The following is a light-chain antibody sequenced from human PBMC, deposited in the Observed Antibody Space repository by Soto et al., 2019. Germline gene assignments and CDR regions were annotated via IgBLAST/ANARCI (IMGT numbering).Light chain of an antibody. V-gene: IGKV3-15*01. J-gene: IGKJ5*01. Sequence: EIVMTQSPATLSVSPGERVTLSCRARQSVGSNLAWYQQTPGQAPRVVIYDASTRATVIPARFSGSGSGTEFTLTISSLQSEDFAVYYCQQYGSSPRTFGQGTRLEIK. CDR3: QQYGSSPRT. CDR2: DAS. CDR1: QSVGSN.